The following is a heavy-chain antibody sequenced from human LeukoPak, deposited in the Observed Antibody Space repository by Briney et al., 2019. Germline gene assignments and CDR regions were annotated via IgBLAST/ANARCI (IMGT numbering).Heavy chain of an antibody. D-gene: IGHD6-19*01. V-gene: IGHV3-23*01. CDR2: ITGSGDNT. J-gene: IGHJ4*02. Sequence: PGGSLRFSCAASGFTFSSYVMGWLRQAPGKGLEWVSAITGSGDNTYYADSVKGRFTISKDNSKNTLYLQMNSLRAEDTAVYYCAKRGPAGAGKSPDYFDYWGQGTLVTVSS. CDR1: GFTFSSYV. CDR3: AKRGPAGAGKSPDYFDY.